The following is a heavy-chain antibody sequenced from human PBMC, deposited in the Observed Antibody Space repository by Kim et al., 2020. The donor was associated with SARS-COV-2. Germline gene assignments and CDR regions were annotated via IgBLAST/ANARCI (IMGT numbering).Heavy chain of an antibody. CDR1: GFTFSTYS. V-gene: IGHV3-21*01. CDR3: ARNLVPTTKTYGMDV. J-gene: IGHJ6*02. D-gene: IGHD2-2*01. CDR2: ISSTSAYI. Sequence: GGSLRLSCAASGFTFSTYSMNWVRQAPGKGLEWVSSISSTSAYIYYADSVKGRFTISRDNAKDSQYLQMNSLRAEDTAVYYCARNLVPTTKTYGMDVWGQGTTVTVSS.